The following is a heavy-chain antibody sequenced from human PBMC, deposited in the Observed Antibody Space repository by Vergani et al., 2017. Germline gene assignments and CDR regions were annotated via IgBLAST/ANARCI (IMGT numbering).Heavy chain of an antibody. V-gene: IGHV3-20*04. CDR2: INWNGGST. J-gene: IGHJ4*02. CDR3: ARAHHYYDSSGYYPPTYYFDY. D-gene: IGHD3-22*01. Sequence: EVQLVESGGGVVRPGGSLRLSCAASGFTFDDYGMSWVRQAPGKGLEWVSGINWNGGSTGYADSVKGRFTISRDNAKNSLYLQMNSLRAEDTALYYCARAHHYYDSSGYYPPTYYFDYWGQGTLVTVSS. CDR1: GFTFDDYG.